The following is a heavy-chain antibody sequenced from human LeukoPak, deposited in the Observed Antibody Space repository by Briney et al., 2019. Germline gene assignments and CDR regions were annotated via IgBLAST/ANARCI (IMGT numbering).Heavy chain of an antibody. Sequence: PGGSLRLSCAASGFTVSTNYMTWVRQAPGKGLEWVSVIYSGGSTYYTDSVKGRFTISRDNSKNTLYLQMKSLRAEDTALYYCSRNWGSDNWFDPWGQGTLVTVSS. J-gene: IGHJ5*02. D-gene: IGHD7-27*01. CDR3: SRNWGSDNWFDP. CDR1: GFTVSTNY. V-gene: IGHV3-53*01. CDR2: IYSGGST.